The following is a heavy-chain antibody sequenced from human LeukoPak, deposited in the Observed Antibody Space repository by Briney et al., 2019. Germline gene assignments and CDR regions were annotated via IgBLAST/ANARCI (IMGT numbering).Heavy chain of an antibody. CDR2: FGYGGSDT. J-gene: IGHJ4*02. V-gene: IGHV3-23*01. CDR1: GFTLSSYA. D-gene: IGHD6-19*01. Sequence: GGSLTLSCAASGFTLSSYAMSWVRQAPGEGLEWVSSFGYGGSDTHYADSVKGRFTVPRDNSKNTLYLQLNSLRADATAVYYFTKNSGWYGVSWGQGTLVSVSS. CDR3: TKNSGWYGVS.